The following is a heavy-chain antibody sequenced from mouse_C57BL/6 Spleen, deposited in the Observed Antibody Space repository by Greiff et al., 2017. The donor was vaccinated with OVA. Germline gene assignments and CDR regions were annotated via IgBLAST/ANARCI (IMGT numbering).Heavy chain of an antibody. V-gene: IGHV1-82*01. J-gene: IGHJ2*01. Sequence: QVQLQQSGPALVKPGASVKISCKAPGYAFSSSWMNWLKQRPGKGFEWIGRIYPGDGDTNYNGKFKGKATLTADKSSSTAYMQLSSLTSEDSAVYFCARGLGDYWGQGTTLTVSS. CDR2: IYPGDGDT. CDR3: ARGLGDY. CDR1: GYAFSSSW. D-gene: IGHD3-3*01.